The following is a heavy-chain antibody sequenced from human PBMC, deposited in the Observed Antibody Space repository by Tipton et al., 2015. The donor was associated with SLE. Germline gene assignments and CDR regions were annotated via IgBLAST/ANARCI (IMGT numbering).Heavy chain of an antibody. CDR2: INPNSGGT. CDR1: GYTFTGYY. J-gene: IGHJ5*02. CDR3: ARHSPPMDISPIAA. D-gene: IGHD5-12*01. V-gene: IGHV1-2*06. Sequence: QLVQSGAEVKKPGASVKVSCTTSGYTFTGYYIQWMRQAPGRGLEWIGRINPNSGGTNSAQKFQGRVTMTRDTSISTAYMELSSLTSDDTAVYYCARHSPPMDISPIAAWGQGTLVTVS.